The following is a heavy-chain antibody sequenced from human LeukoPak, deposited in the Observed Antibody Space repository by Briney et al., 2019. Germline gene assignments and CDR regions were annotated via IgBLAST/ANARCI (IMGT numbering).Heavy chain of an antibody. CDR3: AGRDNSYYYGMDV. J-gene: IGHJ6*02. CDR2: IYSGGST. V-gene: IGHV3-66*01. D-gene: IGHD2/OR15-2a*01. CDR1: GFTVSSNY. Sequence: PGGSLRLSCAASGFTVSSNYMSWVRHTPGKGLEWVSLIYSGGSTYYADSVKGRFTISRDNSKNTLYLQMHSLRAEDTAVYYCAGRDNSYYYGMDVWGQGTTVTVSS.